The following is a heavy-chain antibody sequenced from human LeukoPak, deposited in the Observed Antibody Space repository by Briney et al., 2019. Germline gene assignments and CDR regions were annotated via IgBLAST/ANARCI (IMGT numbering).Heavy chain of an antibody. CDR1: GYTFTGYY. V-gene: IGHV1-2*04. CDR3: AREGLPAAASKRTYFDY. CDR2: INPNSGGT. J-gene: IGHJ4*02. Sequence: ASVKVSCKASGYTFTGYYMHWVRQAPGQGLEWMGWINPNSGGTNYAQKSQGWVTMTRDTSISTAYMELSRLRSDDTAVYYCAREGLPAAASKRTYFDYWGQGTLVTVSS. D-gene: IGHD2-2*01.